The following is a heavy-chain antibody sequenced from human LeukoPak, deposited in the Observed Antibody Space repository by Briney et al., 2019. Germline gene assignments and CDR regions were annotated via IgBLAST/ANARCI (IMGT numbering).Heavy chain of an antibody. J-gene: IGHJ6*02. V-gene: IGHV3-53*01. D-gene: IGHD6-6*01. CDR2: LYSGGST. Sequence: GGSLRLSCVASGFTVSSNYMSWVRQAPGKGLEWVSVLYSGGSTNYADSVQGRFTISRDSSKNTLFLHMNSLRAEDTAVYYCARDPGHSSSNGMDVWGQGTTVTVSS. CDR3: ARDPGHSSSNGMDV. CDR1: GFTVSSNY.